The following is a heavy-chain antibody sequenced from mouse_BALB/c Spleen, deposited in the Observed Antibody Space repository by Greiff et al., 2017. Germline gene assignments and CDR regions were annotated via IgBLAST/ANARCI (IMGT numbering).Heavy chain of an antibody. J-gene: IGHJ3*01. CDR2: ISSGGST. V-gene: IGHV5-6-5*01. Sequence: EVKLMESGGGLVKPGGSLKLSCAASGFTFSSYAMSWVRQTPEKRLEWVASISSGGSTYYPDSVKGRFTISRDNARNILYLQMSSLRSEDTAMYYCARGPGQAWFAYWGQGTLVTVSA. CDR1: GFTFSSYA. CDR3: ARGPGQAWFAY.